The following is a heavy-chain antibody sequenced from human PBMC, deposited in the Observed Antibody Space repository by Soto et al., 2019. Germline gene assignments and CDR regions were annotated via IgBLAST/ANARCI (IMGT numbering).Heavy chain of an antibody. CDR2: IYYSGST. D-gene: IGHD6-19*01. CDR3: ARTSGRGIRLKRFGFAFDY. J-gene: IGHJ4*02. V-gene: IGHV4-39*01. Sequence: PSETLSLTCTVSGGSISSSSYYWGWIRQPPGKGLEWIGSIYYSGSTYYNPSLKSRVTISVDTSKNQFSLKLSSVTAADTAVYYCARTSGRGIRLKRFGFAFDYWGQGTLVTVSS. CDR1: GGSISSSSYY.